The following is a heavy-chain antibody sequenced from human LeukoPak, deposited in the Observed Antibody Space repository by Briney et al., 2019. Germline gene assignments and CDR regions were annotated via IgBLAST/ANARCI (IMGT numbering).Heavy chain of an antibody. CDR2: IIPIFGTA. J-gene: IGHJ4*02. V-gene: IGHV1-69*01. D-gene: IGHD3-22*01. Sequence: GSSVKVSCKASGGTFSSYAISWVRQAPGQGLEWMGGIIPIFGTANYAQKFQGRVTITADESTSTAYMELSSLGSEDTAVYYCARGPSYYYDSSGYSIWGQGTLVTVSS. CDR3: ARGPSYYYDSSGYSI. CDR1: GGTFSSYA.